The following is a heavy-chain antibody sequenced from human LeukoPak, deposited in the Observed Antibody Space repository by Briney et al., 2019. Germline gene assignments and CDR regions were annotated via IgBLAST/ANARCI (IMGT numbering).Heavy chain of an antibody. CDR2: ISYDGSNK. Sequence: GGSLRLSCAASGFTFSSYAMHWVRQAPGKGLERVAVISYDGSNKYYADSVKGRFTISRDNSKNTLYLQMNSLRAEDTAVYYCARALRPIFDYWGQGTLVTVSS. V-gene: IGHV3-30*04. CDR3: ARALRPIFDY. J-gene: IGHJ4*02. CDR1: GFTFSSYA.